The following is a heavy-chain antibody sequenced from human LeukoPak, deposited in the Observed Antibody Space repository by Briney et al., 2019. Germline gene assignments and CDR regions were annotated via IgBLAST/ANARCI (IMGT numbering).Heavy chain of an antibody. J-gene: IGHJ4*02. CDR3: AREGGYCRSTGCYDPNFDY. Sequence: GASVKVSCKASGYTFTGYYMHWVRQAPGQGLEWMGWINPNSGGTNYAQQFQGRVTMTRNTSINTAYMELSRLRSDDTAVYFCAREGGYCRSTGCYDPNFDYWGQGTLVTVSS. CDR1: GYTFTGYY. CDR2: INPNSGGT. D-gene: IGHD2-2*01. V-gene: IGHV1-2*02.